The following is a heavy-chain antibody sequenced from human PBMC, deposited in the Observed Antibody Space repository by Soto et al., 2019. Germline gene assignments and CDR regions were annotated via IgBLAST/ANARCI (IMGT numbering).Heavy chain of an antibody. V-gene: IGHV4-4*07. Sequence: SETLSLTCSVSGGSMSSYSWTWIRQPAGKGLEWIGRVYSSGGTHYNSSLKSRVTISLDTSKNQFSLRLISLTAADTAVYYCARGQRFSDWFDPWGQGNLVTVS. J-gene: IGHJ5*02. D-gene: IGHD3-3*01. CDR2: VYSSGGT. CDR3: ARGQRFSDWFDP. CDR1: GGSMSSYS.